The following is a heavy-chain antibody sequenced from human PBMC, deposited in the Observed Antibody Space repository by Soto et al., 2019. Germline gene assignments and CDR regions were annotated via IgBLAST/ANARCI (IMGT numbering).Heavy chain of an antibody. CDR2: ISGGGDYI. V-gene: IGHV3-21*01. D-gene: IGHD3-10*01. CDR1: GFAFSSYT. CDR3: ASLSRFALDY. Sequence: EVQLVESGGGLVKPGGSLRLSCAASGFAFSSYTMNWVRQAPGKGLEWVSSISGGGDYIYYTGSVKGRFSISRDNAKHSLYLQMDSLRAEDTAVYYCASLSRFALDYWGQGTLVTVSS. J-gene: IGHJ4*01.